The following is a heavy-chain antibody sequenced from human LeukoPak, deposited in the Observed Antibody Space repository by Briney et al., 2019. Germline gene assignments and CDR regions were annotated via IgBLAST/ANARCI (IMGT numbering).Heavy chain of an antibody. Sequence: SVTLSLTCTVSGGSISSYYWSWIRQPPGKGLEWIGYIYYSGSTNYNPSLKSRVTISVDTSKNQFSLKLSSVTAADTAVYYCATTYYDFWSAPSDYCGQGTLVTVSS. J-gene: IGHJ4*02. CDR3: ATTYYDFWSAPSDY. CDR2: IYYSGST. CDR1: GGSISSYY. V-gene: IGHV4-59*01. D-gene: IGHD3-3*01.